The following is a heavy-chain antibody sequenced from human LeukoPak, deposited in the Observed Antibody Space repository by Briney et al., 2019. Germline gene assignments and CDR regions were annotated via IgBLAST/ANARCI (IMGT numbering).Heavy chain of an antibody. Sequence: PAASVKVSCKASGYTFTSYSISWVRQAPGQGLEWMGWISAYNGNTNYAQKLQGRVTMTTDTSTSTAYMELRSLRSDDTAVYYCARYGGNYLLLYYGMDVWGQGTTVTVSS. CDR1: GYTFTSYS. D-gene: IGHD4-23*01. J-gene: IGHJ6*02. CDR3: ARYGGNYLLLYYGMDV. V-gene: IGHV1-18*01. CDR2: ISAYNGNT.